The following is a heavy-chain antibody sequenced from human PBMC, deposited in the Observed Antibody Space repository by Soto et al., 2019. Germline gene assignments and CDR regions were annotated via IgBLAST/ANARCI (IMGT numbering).Heavy chain of an antibody. V-gene: IGHV4-30-2*01. CDR2: MYHSGST. CDR3: ARVTDY. CDR1: GGSIGGFS. J-gene: IGHJ4*02. Sequence: ASETMCLTCTVAGGSIGGFSGSWIRQPPGKGLEWIGYMYHSGSTYYNPSLKSRVTISIDRSKNQFSLKLSSVTAADTAVYYCARVTDYWGQGTLVTVSS.